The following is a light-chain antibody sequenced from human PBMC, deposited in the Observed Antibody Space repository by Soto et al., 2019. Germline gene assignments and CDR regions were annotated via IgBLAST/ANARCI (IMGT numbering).Light chain of an antibody. Sequence: QSVLTQPRSVSGSPGQSVTISCTGTSSDVGGYNYVSWYQQHPGKAPKLMIYDVSKRPSGVPDRFSGSKSGNTASLTISGLQAEDEADYYCQSYDSGLSAWVFGGGTKLTVL. CDR3: QSYDSGLSAWV. J-gene: IGLJ3*02. CDR1: SSDVGGYNY. V-gene: IGLV2-11*01. CDR2: DVS.